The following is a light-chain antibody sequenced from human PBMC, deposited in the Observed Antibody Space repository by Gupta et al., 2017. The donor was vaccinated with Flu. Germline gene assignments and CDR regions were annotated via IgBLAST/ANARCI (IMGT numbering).Light chain of an antibody. V-gene: IGLV1-44*01. CDR3: AAWDDSLNGVV. CDR2: YNN. CDR1: SSNIESHT. J-gene: IGLJ2*01. Sequence: QSVLTQPPSASGTSGQRVTISCTGSSSNIESHTVNWYQQLPETAPKLLIYYNNQRPSGVPYRFSGSKSGTSAYLTISGLQSEDEADYYCAAWDDSLNGVVFGGGTKLTV.